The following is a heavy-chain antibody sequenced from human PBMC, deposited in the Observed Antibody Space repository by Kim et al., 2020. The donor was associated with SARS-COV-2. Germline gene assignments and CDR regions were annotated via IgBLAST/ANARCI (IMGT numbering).Heavy chain of an antibody. CDR1: GFSFSAYN. CDR2: IGHSSSGK. CDR3: AREAFATYGVDV. V-gene: IGHV3-21*06. J-gene: IGHJ6*02. D-gene: IGHD3-10*01. Sequence: GGSLRLSCVVSGFSFSAYNMNWVRQAPGKGPEWLSSIGHSSSGKFYADSVKGRFTISRDNAQNSLFLQMDSLRADDTAVYYCAREAFATYGVDVWGPGTTVTVSS.